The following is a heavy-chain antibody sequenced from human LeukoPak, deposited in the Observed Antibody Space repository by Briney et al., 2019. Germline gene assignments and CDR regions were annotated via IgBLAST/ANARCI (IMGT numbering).Heavy chain of an antibody. V-gene: IGHV3-30-3*01. D-gene: IGHD6-13*01. CDR2: ISYDGSNK. Sequence: PGRSLRLSCAASGFTFSSYAMHWVRQAPGKGLEWVAVISYDGSNKYYADSVKGRFTISRDNSKNTLYLQMNSLRAEDTAVYYCARPTSYSSLGNDAFDIWGQGTMVTVSS. CDR1: GFTFSSYA. CDR3: ARPTSYSSLGNDAFDI. J-gene: IGHJ3*02.